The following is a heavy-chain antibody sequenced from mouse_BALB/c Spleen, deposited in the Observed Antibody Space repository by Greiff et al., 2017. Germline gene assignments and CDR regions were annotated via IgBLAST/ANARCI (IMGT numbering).Heavy chain of an antibody. J-gene: IGHJ2*01. CDR2: IWGDGST. CDR3: AREDGNAYYFDY. D-gene: IGHD2-1*01. Sequence: VMLVESGPGLVAPSQSLSITCTVSGFSLTGYGVNWVRQPPGKGLEWLGMIWGDGSTDYNSALKSRLSISTDNYKSQVFLKMNSLQTDDTARYYCAREDGNAYYFDYWGQGTTLTVSS. V-gene: IGHV2-6-7*01. CDR1: GFSLTGYG.